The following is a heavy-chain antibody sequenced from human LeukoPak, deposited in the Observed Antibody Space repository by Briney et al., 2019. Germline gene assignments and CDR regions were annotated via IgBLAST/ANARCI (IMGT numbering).Heavy chain of an antibody. Sequence: GGSLRLSCAVSGFTFSSEAMGWVRQLPGGGLEWVSTISPAGGTTYNEESMKGRFTITRDNSRSTLYLQMNSLRVEDTAVYYCTKVRSGSSSWALRVFDYWGQGALVTVSS. D-gene: IGHD6-13*01. CDR3: TKVRSGSSSWALRVFDY. V-gene: IGHV3-23*01. CDR1: GFTFSSEA. CDR2: ISPAGGTT. J-gene: IGHJ4*02.